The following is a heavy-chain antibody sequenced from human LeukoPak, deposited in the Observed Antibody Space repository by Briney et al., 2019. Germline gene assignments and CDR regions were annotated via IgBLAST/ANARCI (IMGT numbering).Heavy chain of an antibody. CDR1: GYTFTSYG. CDR3: ATRVTVSVTTTS. D-gene: IGHD4-17*01. CDR2: INAGNGNT. J-gene: IGHJ4*02. V-gene: IGHV1-3*01. Sequence: ASVKFSCKASGYTFTSYGISWVRQAPGQGLEWMGWINAGNGNTKYSQKFQGRVTITRDTSASTAYMELSSLRSEDTAVYYCATRVTVSVTTTSWGQGTLVTVSS.